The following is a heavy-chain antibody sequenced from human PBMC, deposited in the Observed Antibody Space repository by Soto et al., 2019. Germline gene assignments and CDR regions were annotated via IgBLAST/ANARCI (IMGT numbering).Heavy chain of an antibody. Sequence: PGGSLRLSCAASGFTFSSYAMSWVRQAPGKGLEWVSAISGSGGSTYYADSVKGRFTISRDNSKNTLYLQMNSLRAEDTAVYYCAKDQGDRFLEYLQPLWFDPWGQGTLVTVSS. D-gene: IGHD3-3*01. J-gene: IGHJ5*02. CDR1: GFTFSSYA. V-gene: IGHV3-23*01. CDR3: AKDQGDRFLEYLQPLWFDP. CDR2: ISGSGGST.